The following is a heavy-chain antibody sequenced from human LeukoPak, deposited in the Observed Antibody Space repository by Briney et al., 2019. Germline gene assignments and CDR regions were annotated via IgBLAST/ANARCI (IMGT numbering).Heavy chain of an antibody. Sequence: SVKVSCKASGYTFTSYGISWVRQAPGQGLEWMGWISAYNGNTNYAQKLRGRVTMTTDTSTSTAYMEVRSLRSDDTAVYYCARDPYDSSGYYYPYFDYWGQGTLVTVSS. CDR2: ISAYNGNT. D-gene: IGHD3-22*01. J-gene: IGHJ4*02. CDR3: ARDPYDSSGYYYPYFDY. CDR1: GYTFTSYG. V-gene: IGHV1-18*01.